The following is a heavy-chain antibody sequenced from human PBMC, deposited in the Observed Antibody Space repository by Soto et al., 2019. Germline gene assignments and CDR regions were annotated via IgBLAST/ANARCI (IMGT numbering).Heavy chain of an antibody. D-gene: IGHD3-9*01. V-gene: IGHV1-18*01. CDR2: ISAYNGNT. CDR1: GYTFTSYG. Sequence: GASVKVSCKASGYTFTSYGISWVRQAPGQGLEWMGWISAYNGNTNYAQKLQGRVTMATDTSTSTAYMELRSLRSDDTAVYYCARDYDILTGYEFDYWGQGTLVTVSS. J-gene: IGHJ4*02. CDR3: ARDYDILTGYEFDY.